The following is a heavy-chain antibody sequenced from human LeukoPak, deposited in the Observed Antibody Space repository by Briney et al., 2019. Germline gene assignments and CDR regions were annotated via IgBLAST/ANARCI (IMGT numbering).Heavy chain of an antibody. CDR2: INTNTGNP. CDR1: GYTFISYA. J-gene: IGHJ2*01. CDR3: ARDRAAAGAPSPWYFDL. D-gene: IGHD6-13*01. Sequence: ASVTVSCTASGYTFISYAMNWVRQAPGQGLEWMGWINTNTGNPTYAQGFTGRFVFSLDTSVSTAYLQISSLKAEDTAVYYCARDRAAAGAPSPWYFDLWGRGTLVTVSS. V-gene: IGHV7-4-1*02.